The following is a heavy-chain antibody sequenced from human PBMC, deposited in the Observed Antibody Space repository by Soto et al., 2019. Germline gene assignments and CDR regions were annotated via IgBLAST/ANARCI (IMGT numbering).Heavy chain of an antibody. J-gene: IGHJ4*02. V-gene: IGHV3-48*03. CDR2: ISSSGSTI. D-gene: IGHD2-8*01. CDR1: GFTFSSYE. Sequence: GGSLRLSCAASGFTFSSYEMNWVRQAPGKGLEWVSYISSSGSTIYYADSVKGRFTISRDNAKNSLYLQMNSLRAEDTYVYYCARVGGWYAFDYWGQGTLVTVSS. CDR3: ARVGGWYAFDY.